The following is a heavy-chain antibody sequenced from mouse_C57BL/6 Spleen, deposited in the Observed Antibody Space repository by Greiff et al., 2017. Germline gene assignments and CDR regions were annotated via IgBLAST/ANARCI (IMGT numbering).Heavy chain of an antibody. Sequence: QVQLQQSGAELVRPGSSVKLSCKASGYTFTSYWMDWVKQRPGQGLEWIGNIYPSDSETHYNQKFKDKATLTVDKSSSTAYMQLSSLTSEDSAVYYCAREGDGYDFDYWGQGTTLTVSS. CDR2: IYPSDSET. CDR3: AREGDGYDFDY. V-gene: IGHV1-61*01. CDR1: GYTFTSYW. D-gene: IGHD2-2*01. J-gene: IGHJ2*01.